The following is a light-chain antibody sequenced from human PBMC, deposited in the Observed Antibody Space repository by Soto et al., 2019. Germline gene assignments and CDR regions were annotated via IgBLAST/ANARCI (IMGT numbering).Light chain of an antibody. Sequence: QSALTQPASVSGSPGQSITISCTGTSSDVGGYNYVSWYQQHPGKAPKLMIYEVSNRPSGVSNRFPGSKSGNTASLTISGLQAEDEADYYCSSCTGSSTLVFGGGTKLTVL. J-gene: IGLJ2*01. CDR3: SSCTGSSTLV. V-gene: IGLV2-14*01. CDR2: EVS. CDR1: SSDVGGYNY.